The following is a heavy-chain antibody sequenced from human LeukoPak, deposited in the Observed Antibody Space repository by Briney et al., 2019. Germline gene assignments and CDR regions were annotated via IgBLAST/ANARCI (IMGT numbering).Heavy chain of an antibody. CDR1: GFTFSSYA. CDR2: ISYDGSDK. J-gene: IGHJ4*02. V-gene: IGHV3-30*04. CDR3: AKDVRGDGYNSPWDF. D-gene: IGHD5-24*01. Sequence: GRSLRLSCAASGFTFSSYAMQWVRQAPGKGLEWVAVISYDGSDKNYADSVKGRFTISRDNSKNTLYLQMNSLRADDTALYYCAKDVRGDGYNSPWDFWGQGTLVTVSS.